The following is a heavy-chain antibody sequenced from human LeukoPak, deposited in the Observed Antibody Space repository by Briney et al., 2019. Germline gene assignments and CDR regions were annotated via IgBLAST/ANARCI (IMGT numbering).Heavy chain of an antibody. V-gene: IGHV3-30-3*01. D-gene: IGHD5-24*01. CDR1: GFTFSSYA. CDR2: ISYDGGNK. J-gene: IGHJ4*02. Sequence: GGSLRLSCAASGFTFSSYAMHWVRQAPGKGLEWVAVISYDGGNKYYADSVKGRFTISRDNSKNTLYLQMNSLRAEDTAVYYCAREGDGPYFDYWGQGTLVTVSS. CDR3: AREGDGPYFDY.